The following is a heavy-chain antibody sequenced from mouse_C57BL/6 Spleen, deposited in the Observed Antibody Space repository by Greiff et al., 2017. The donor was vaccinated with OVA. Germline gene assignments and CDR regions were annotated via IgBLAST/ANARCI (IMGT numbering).Heavy chain of an antibody. CDR3: AREGGVYYGNFYFDY. CDR1: GYTFTSYW. V-gene: IGHV1-55*01. CDR2: IYPGSGST. Sequence: QVQLQQSGAELVKPGASVKMSCKASGYTFTSYWITWVKQRPGQGLEWIGDIYPGSGSTNYNEKFKSKATLPVDTSSSTAYMQLSSLTSEVSAVYYCAREGGVYYGNFYFDYWGQGTTLTVSS. J-gene: IGHJ2*01. D-gene: IGHD2-1*01.